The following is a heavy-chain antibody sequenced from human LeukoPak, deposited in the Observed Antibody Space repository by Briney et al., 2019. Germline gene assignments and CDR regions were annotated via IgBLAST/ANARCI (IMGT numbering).Heavy chain of an antibody. V-gene: IGHV5-51*01. J-gene: IGHJ4*02. CDR3: ARPFRGPNSSGWYY. Sequence: GESLKISCKGSGYSFTSYWIGWVRQMPGKGLEWMGIIYPGDSDTRYSPSFQGQVTISADQSISPAYLQWGSLNASDTARYYCARPFRGPNSSGWYYWGQGTLVTVSS. D-gene: IGHD6-19*01. CDR1: GYSFTSYW. CDR2: IYPGDSDT.